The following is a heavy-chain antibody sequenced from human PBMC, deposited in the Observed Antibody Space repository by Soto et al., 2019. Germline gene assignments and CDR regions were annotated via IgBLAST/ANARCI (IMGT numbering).Heavy chain of an antibody. D-gene: IGHD3-22*01. J-gene: IGHJ4*02. V-gene: IGHV3-64D*06. CDR1: GFTFSIYA. CDR3: VKGEYYYDSSGYYPFDY. Sequence: GSLRLSCSASGFTFSIYAMHWVRQAPGKGLEYVSSISTNGGSTDYADPVKGRFTISRDNSKNTVYLQMSSLRAEDTAVYYCVKGEYYYDSSGYYPFDYWGQG. CDR2: ISTNGGST.